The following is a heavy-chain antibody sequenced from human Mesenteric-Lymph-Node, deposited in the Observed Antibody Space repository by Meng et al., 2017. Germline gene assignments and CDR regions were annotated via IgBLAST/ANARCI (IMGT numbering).Heavy chain of an antibody. CDR2: IYYSGST. CDR1: GCSISSGGHS. D-gene: IGHD3-22*01. Sequence: QVQLQESGPGLVKPSQTLSLTCTVPGCSISSGGHSWSWIRQHPGKGLEWIAYIYYSGSTYYNPSLKSRVILSVDTSKNQFSLKLSSVTAADTAVYYCARVDSSGYFLDYWGQGTLVTVSS. J-gene: IGHJ4*01. V-gene: IGHV4-31*03. CDR3: ARVDSSGYFLDY.